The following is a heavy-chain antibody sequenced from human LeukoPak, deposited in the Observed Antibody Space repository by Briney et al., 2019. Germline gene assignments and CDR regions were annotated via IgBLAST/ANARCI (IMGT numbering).Heavy chain of an antibody. CDR1: GYTFTGYY. CDR2: INPNSGGT. D-gene: IGHD3-22*01. V-gene: IGHV1-2*02. J-gene: IGHJ4*02. CDR3: ARAPGYYDSSGVFDY. Sequence: ASVKVSCKASGYTFTGYYMHWVRQAPGQGLEWMGWINPNSGGTNYAQKFQGRVTMTRDTSISTAYMELSSLRSEDTAVYYCARAPGYYDSSGVFDYWGQGTLVTVSS.